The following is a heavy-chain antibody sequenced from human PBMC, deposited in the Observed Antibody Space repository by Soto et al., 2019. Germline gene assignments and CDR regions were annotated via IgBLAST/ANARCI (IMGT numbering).Heavy chain of an antibody. Sequence: ASVKVYCKASGYTSTSDGISGVSQTPGQGLEWRGWNSAHTGNTEYAQKFPGRVTMTTDRSTSTAYKELRSLRSDDTAVYYCARAFFYQGSESLGYSCAAFDFWGPGTLDPVSS. V-gene: IGHV1-18*01. CDR1: GYTSTSDG. J-gene: IGHJ3*01. CDR3: ARAFFYQGSESLGYSCAAFDF. D-gene: IGHD3-22*01. CDR2: NSAHTGNT.